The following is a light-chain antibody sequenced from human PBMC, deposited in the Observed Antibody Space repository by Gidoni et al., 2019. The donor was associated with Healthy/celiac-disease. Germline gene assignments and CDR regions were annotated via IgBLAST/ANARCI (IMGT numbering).Light chain of an antibody. Sequence: DIQMTQSPSSLSASVGDRVTITCRASQSISSYLHWYQQKPGKAPKLLIYAASSLQSGVPSRFSGSGSGTDFTLTISSLQPEDVATYYCQQSYLTLLTFGGGTKVEIK. CDR3: QQSYLTLLT. CDR1: QSISSY. CDR2: AAS. V-gene: IGKV1-39*01. J-gene: IGKJ4*01.